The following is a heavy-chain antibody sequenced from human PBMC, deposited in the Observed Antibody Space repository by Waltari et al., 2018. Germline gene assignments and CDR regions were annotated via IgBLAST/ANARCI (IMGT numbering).Heavy chain of an antibody. CDR2: INHRGSP. J-gene: IGHJ4*02. Sequence: QVQLQQWGAGLLKPSETLSLTCAVYGGSCSGYYWSWRRQPPGKGLEWIGEINHRGSPNYNPTLKSRVTISVDTSKNQFSLKLGAVTAADTAVYYCARGRDSSSSGEVYFDYWGQGTLVTVSS. D-gene: IGHD6-6*01. CDR3: ARGRDSSSSGEVYFDY. CDR1: GGSCSGYY. V-gene: IGHV4-34*01.